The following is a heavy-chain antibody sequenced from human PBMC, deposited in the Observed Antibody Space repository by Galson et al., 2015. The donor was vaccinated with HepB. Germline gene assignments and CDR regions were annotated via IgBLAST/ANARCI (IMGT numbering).Heavy chain of an antibody. D-gene: IGHD6-19*01. CDR2: INAANDNT. CDR3: VRTCSSSMCVYGMDV. CDR1: GYNFTSYA. J-gene: IGHJ6*02. V-gene: IGHV1-3*01. Sequence: SVKVSCKASGYNFTSYAMHWVRQAPGQRLEWMGWINAANDNTKYSQKFQGRVTITRDTSARTAYMELSSLRSEDTAVYYCVRTCSSSMCVYGMDVWGQGTTVTVSS.